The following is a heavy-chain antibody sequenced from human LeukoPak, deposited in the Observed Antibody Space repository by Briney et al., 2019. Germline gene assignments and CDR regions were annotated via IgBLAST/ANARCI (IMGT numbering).Heavy chain of an antibody. CDR2: IYHSGST. CDR1: GYSISSGYY. V-gene: IGHV4-38-2*02. Sequence: SETLSLTCTVSGYSISSGYYWGWIRQPPGKGLEWIGSIYHSGSTYYNPSLKSRVTISVDTSKNQFSLKLSSVTAADTAVYYCAAGLGDRDYYFDYWGQGTLVTVSS. CDR3: AAGLGDRDYYFDY. J-gene: IGHJ4*02. D-gene: IGHD3-16*01.